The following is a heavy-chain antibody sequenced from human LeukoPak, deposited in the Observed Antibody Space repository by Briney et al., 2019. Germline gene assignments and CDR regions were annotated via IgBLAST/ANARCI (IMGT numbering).Heavy chain of an antibody. J-gene: IGHJ5*02. CDR3: ARASWVSSADAVS. Sequence: PGWSLRLSCAASGLSFSRFAMSWVRQAPARGLEGLSSMKGTGETFYADSVRGRFTLTRHDCRNTVYLQLNNLRAADTAVYYGARASWVSSADAVSWGQGTVVTVSS. CDR2: MKGTGET. CDR1: GLSFSRFA. D-gene: IGHD3-16*01. V-gene: IGHV3-23*01.